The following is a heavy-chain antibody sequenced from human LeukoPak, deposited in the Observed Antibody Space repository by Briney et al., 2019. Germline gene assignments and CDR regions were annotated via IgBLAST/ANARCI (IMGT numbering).Heavy chain of an antibody. CDR1: GFTFSSYG. V-gene: IGHV3-33*06. D-gene: IGHD5-24*01. Sequence: GVSLRLSCAASGFTFSSYGMHWVRQAPGKGREWVAVIYYDGREIYYADSVQGRFTLSRDIYKHTLYLQMNSQRPDDRTIYHCAKDLGYRRISNWFDPWGQGTLVIVYS. CDR2: IYYDGREI. J-gene: IGHJ5*02. CDR3: AKDLGYRRISNWFDP.